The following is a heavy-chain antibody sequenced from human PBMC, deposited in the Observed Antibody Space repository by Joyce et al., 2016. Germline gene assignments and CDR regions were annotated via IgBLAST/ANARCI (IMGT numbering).Heavy chain of an antibody. CDR1: GYTFSTCY. D-gene: IGHD1-26*01. Sequence: QVQLVQSGAEVKKPGASVKVSCKASGYTFSTCYIHWVRQAPGQGLGWMGTINSGGGGTFYAHKFRSRVSVTRDPSTTTVYMDLSSLTSDDSAVYYCAREYSGSCNFDHWGQGTLVTVSS. J-gene: IGHJ4*02. CDR2: INSGGGGT. CDR3: AREYSGSCNFDH. V-gene: IGHV1-46*01.